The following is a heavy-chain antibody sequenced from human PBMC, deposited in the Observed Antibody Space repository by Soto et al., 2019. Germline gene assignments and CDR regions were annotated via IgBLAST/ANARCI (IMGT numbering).Heavy chain of an antibody. CDR3: ARSLEVRTVTNCFDP. CDR1: ADTFNSYS. J-gene: IGHJ5*02. CDR2: ITPVFGTA. D-gene: IGHD4-17*01. V-gene: IGHV1-69*01. Sequence: QVQLVQSGAEVKKPGSSVKVSCKASADTFNSYSLSWLRQAPGQRLEWMGGITPVFGTADYAQSFEDRLTMTADDSTRTVYVDLGRLISDGTAVYYWARSLEVRTVTNCFDPWGQGALVTVSS.